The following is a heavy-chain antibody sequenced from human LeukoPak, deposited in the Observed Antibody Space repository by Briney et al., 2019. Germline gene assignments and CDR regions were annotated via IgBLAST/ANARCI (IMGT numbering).Heavy chain of an antibody. J-gene: IGHJ4*02. Sequence: GASVKVSCEDSGYTFTSYYIHWVRQAPGQGLEWMGWINPNSGGTNYAEKQKFQGRVTMTRDTSITTVYMEPSRLKYDDTAVYYCARVDQLLYKFDYWGQGTLVTVSS. CDR3: ARVDQLLYKFDY. CDR1: GYTFTSYY. D-gene: IGHD2-2*02. V-gene: IGHV1-2*02. CDR2: INPNSGGT.